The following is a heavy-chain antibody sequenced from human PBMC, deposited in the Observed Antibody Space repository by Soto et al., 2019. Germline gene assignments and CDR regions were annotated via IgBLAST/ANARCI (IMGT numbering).Heavy chain of an antibody. Sequence: SETLSLTCDVYGGSFSVYFWGWIRQSPEKGLEWIGEISHTGATNYNASFKSRVIISLDSSKNQFSLRLNSVTAADTGVYFCARETYHYDSDAYKKTLVFDSWGPGTLVTVSS. J-gene: IGHJ4*02. CDR1: GGSFSVYF. CDR3: ARETYHYDSDAYKKTLVFDS. D-gene: IGHD3-22*01. V-gene: IGHV4-34*01. CDR2: ISHTGAT.